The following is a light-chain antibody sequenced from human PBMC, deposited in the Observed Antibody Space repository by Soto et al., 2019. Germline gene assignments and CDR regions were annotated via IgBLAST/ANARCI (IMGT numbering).Light chain of an antibody. CDR3: SSYTSSSTLV. V-gene: IGLV2-14*01. CDR1: SIDVGGYNY. CDR2: DVS. Sequence: QSALTQPASVSGSPGQSITISCTGTSIDVGGYNYVSWYQQHRGKAPKIMIYDVSKRPSGVSNRFSGSKSGNTASLTISGLQAEDEADYYCSSYTSSSTLVFGTGTKVTVL. J-gene: IGLJ1*01.